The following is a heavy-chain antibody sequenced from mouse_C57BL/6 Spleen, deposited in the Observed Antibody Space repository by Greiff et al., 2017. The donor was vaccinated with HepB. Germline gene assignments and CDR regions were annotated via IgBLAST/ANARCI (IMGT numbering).Heavy chain of an antibody. D-gene: IGHD2-4*01. CDR2: IHPNSGST. Sequence: VQLQQPGAELVKPGASVKLSCKASGYTFTSYWMHWVKQRPGQGLEWIGMIHPNSGSTNYNEKFKSKATLTVDKSSSTAYMQLSSLTSEDSAVYYCTRRGYDYDGDWYFDVWGTGTTVTVSS. V-gene: IGHV1-64*01. CDR1: GYTFTSYW. J-gene: IGHJ1*03. CDR3: TRRGYDYDGDWYFDV.